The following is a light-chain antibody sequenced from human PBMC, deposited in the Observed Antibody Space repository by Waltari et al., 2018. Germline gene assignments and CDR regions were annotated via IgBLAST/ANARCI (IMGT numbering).Light chain of an antibody. V-gene: IGLV3-21*02. J-gene: IGLJ2*01. CDR3: QVWDKVKDDMV. CDR1: NVGSYR. Sequence: SYVLTQPPSVSVAPGQTARVPCWGSNVGSYRVNWYQQKTGQAPVLVVHETIAGPSGVPGRFSGTNIGDTATLTISRVEAGDEADYYCQVWDKVKDDMVFGGGTKVTVL. CDR2: ETI.